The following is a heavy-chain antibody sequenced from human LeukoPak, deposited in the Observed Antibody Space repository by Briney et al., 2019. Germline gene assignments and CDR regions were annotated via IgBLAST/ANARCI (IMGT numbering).Heavy chain of an antibody. CDR2: INHSGST. Sequence: SETLSPTCAVYGGSFSGYYWSWIRQPPGKGLEWIGEINHSGSTNYNPSLKSRVTISVDTSKNQFSLKLSSVTAADTAVYYCARGRYFDWLKVLCYFDYWGQGTLVTVSS. D-gene: IGHD3-9*01. J-gene: IGHJ4*02. CDR1: GGSFSGYY. V-gene: IGHV4-34*01. CDR3: ARGRYFDWLKVLCYFDY.